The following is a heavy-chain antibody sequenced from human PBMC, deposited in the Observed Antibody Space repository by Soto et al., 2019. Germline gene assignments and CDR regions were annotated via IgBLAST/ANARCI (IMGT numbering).Heavy chain of an antibody. J-gene: IGHJ4*02. CDR2: INAGSGNT. CDR3: ASESYGGEFDY. Sequence: ASVKVSCKASGYTFTSYAMHWVRQAPGQRLEWMGWINAGSGNTKYSQKFQGRVTITRDTSASTAYMELSSLRSEDTAVYYCASESYGGEFDYWGPGTLVTVSS. V-gene: IGHV1-3*01. CDR1: GYTFTSYA. D-gene: IGHD4-17*01.